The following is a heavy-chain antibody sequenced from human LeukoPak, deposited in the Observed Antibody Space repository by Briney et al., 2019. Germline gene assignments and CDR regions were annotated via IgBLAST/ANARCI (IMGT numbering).Heavy chain of an antibody. J-gene: IGHJ4*02. CDR1: GFAFSSYS. D-gene: IGHD6-13*01. CDR3: ARSIPYGTTWYGRSDY. CDR2: IKPDGTTK. Sequence: PGGSLRLSCAASGFAFSSYSMTWVRQAPGKGLEWVANIKPDGTTKFYVDSVKGRFTISRDNALNSLYLQMNSLRAEDTAIYYYARSIPYGTTWYGRSDYWAREPWSPSPQ. V-gene: IGHV3-7*03.